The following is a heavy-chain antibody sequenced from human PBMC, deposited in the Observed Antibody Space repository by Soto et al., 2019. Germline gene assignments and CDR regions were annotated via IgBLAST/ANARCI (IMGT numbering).Heavy chain of an antibody. Sequence: ASVKVSCKASGGTFSSYTISWVRQAPGQGLEWMGRIIPILGIANYAQKFQGRVTITADKSTSTAYMELSSLRSEDTAVYYCARDQSNTIFGVVRDAFDIWGQGTMVTVSS. CDR2: IIPILGIA. CDR1: GGTFSSYT. CDR3: ARDQSNTIFGVVRDAFDI. V-gene: IGHV1-69*04. J-gene: IGHJ3*02. D-gene: IGHD3-3*01.